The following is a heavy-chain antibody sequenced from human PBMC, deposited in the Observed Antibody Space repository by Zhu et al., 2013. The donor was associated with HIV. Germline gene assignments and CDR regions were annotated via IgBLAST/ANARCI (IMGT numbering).Heavy chain of an antibody. CDR2: IKPDSGAT. D-gene: IGHD3-10*01. CDR1: GYTFTGYY. V-gene: IGHV1-2*02. CDR3: ARVFGTLGHFDY. J-gene: IGHJ4*02. Sequence: QVQLVQSGAEVKEPGASMKVSCKASGYTFTGYYMHWVRQAPGQDFEWLGWIKPDSGATDSAQKFQGRVIMTRDTSTNTVYMELNSLRSDDTAVYFCARVFGTLGHFDYWGQGTLVTVSS.